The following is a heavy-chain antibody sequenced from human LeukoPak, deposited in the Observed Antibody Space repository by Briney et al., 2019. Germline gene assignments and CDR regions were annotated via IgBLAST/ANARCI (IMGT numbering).Heavy chain of an antibody. CDR3: ARGTDSRKYFDL. J-gene: IGHJ2*01. CDR1: VGSISTYY. Sequence: SETLSLTCTRSVGSISTYYWSWVRQPPGKGLERNGFIYYTGRRNYDPSLKSRVNISLDTSKNQLSLRLTSVTAADTAVYYCARGTDSRKYFDLWGRGTLLTGSS. D-gene: IGHD3-22*01. CDR2: IYYTGRR. V-gene: IGHV4-59*01.